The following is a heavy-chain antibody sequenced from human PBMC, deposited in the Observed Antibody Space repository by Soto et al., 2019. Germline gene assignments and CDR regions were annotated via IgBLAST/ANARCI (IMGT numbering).Heavy chain of an antibody. Sequence: SETLSLTCTGSGDSFNNDDYSWTWIRQPPGKGLEWIGYISHSGKTFSNPSLRSLLTMSVDMTKKHFSLKLRSVTAADTAVYYCARGSTIYGLDVWGQGTTVTVSS. CDR1: GDSFNNDDYS. J-gene: IGHJ6*02. V-gene: IGHV4-30-4*01. CDR3: ARGSTIYGLDV. CDR2: ISHSGKT.